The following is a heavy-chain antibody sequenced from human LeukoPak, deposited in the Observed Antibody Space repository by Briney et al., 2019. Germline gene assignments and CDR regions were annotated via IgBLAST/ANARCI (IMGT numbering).Heavy chain of an antibody. CDR3: ASRPAYDSSGYYIY. Sequence: SETLSLTCTVSGGSISSSSYYWGWIRQPPGKGLEWIGSIYYSGSTYYKPSLKSRVTISVDTSKNQFSLKLSSVTAADTAVYYCASRPAYDSSGYYIYWGQGTLVTVSS. CDR2: IYYSGST. CDR1: GGSISSSSYY. J-gene: IGHJ4*02. D-gene: IGHD3-22*01. V-gene: IGHV4-39*01.